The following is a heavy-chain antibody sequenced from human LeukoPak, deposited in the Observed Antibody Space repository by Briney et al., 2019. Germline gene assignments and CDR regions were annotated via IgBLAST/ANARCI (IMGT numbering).Heavy chain of an antibody. CDR3: ARYGSGIGY. D-gene: IGHD3-10*01. Sequence: GASVKVSCKASGYTFTGYYMHWVRQAPGQGLEWMGWMNPNSGNTGYAQKFQGRVTMTRNTSISTAYMELSSLRSEDTAVYYCARYGSGIGYWGQGTLVTVSS. V-gene: IGHV1-8*02. CDR2: MNPNSGNT. J-gene: IGHJ4*02. CDR1: GYTFTGYY.